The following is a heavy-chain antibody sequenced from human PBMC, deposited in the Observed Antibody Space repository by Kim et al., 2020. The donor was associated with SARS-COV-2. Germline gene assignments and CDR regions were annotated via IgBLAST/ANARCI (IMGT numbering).Heavy chain of an antibody. Sequence: SETLSLTCTVSGGSISSSSYYWGWIRQPPGKGLEWIGSIYYSGSTYYNPSLKSRVTISVDTSKNQFSLKLSSVTAADTAVYYCASPRPHSSGWYPIDYWGQGTLVTVSS. CDR2: IYYSGST. D-gene: IGHD6-19*01. CDR3: ASPRPHSSGWYPIDY. V-gene: IGHV4-39*01. J-gene: IGHJ4*02. CDR1: GGSISSSSYY.